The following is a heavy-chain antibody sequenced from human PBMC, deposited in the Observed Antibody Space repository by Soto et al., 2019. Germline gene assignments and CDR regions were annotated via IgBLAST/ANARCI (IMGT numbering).Heavy chain of an antibody. V-gene: IGHV3-7*01. CDR1: GFTFSTYW. D-gene: IGHD1-1*01. CDR2: IKQDGSER. Sequence: PGGFLRLSCAASGFTFSTYWTSWVRQAPGKGLEWVANIKQDGSERYYVDSVKGRFTISRDNAENSLYLQMNSLRVEDTAVYYCARDSGTSDYWGQGTLVTVSS. CDR3: ARDSGTSDY. J-gene: IGHJ4*02.